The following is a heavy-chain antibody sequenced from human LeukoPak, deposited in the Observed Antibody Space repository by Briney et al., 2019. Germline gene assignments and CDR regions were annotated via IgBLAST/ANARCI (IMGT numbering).Heavy chain of an antibody. V-gene: IGHV1-18*01. CDR2: ISAYSGDP. D-gene: IGHD3-9*01. CDR3: ARYGADVLFGYYYFDY. CDR1: GYNMDNFG. Sequence: ASVKVSCKASGYNMDNFGIAWVRQAPGQGLEWMGWISAYSGDPNYAQKFQGRVTLTTAYMELRNLRSDDTAVYYCARYGADVLFGYYYFDYWGQGTLVTVSS. J-gene: IGHJ4*01.